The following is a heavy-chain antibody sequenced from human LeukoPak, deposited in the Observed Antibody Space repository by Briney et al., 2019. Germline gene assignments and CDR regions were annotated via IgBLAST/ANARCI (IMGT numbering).Heavy chain of an antibody. CDR3: ARDGSGSYYNVAWFDP. J-gene: IGHJ5*02. Sequence: ASVKVSCKASGYTFINYGISWVRQAPGQGLEWMRWISGYNGNTKYEEKLQGRVTMTTDTSTSTVYMELRSLRSDDTAVYYCARDGSGSYYNVAWFDPWGHGTLVAVSS. D-gene: IGHD3-10*01. V-gene: IGHV1-18*01. CDR1: GYTFINYG. CDR2: ISGYNGNT.